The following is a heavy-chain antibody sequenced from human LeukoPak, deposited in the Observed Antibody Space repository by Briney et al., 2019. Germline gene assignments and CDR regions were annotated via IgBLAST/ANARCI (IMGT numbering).Heavy chain of an antibody. CDR3: AKDTGMFYYDSSSYWGYYFDY. J-gene: IGHJ4*02. CDR2: ISGSGGST. V-gene: IGHV3-23*01. D-gene: IGHD3-22*01. CDR1: GFTFSSYA. Sequence: GGSLRLSCAASGFTFSSYAMSWVRQAPGKGLEWVSAISGSGGSTYYADSVKGRFTISRDNSKNTLYLQKNSLRAEDTAVYYCAKDTGMFYYDSSSYWGYYFDYWGQGTLVTVSS.